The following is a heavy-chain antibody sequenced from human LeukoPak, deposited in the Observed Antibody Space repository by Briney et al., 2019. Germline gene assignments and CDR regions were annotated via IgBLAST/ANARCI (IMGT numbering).Heavy chain of an antibody. CDR3: ARGGDGIRYFVDMDV. Sequence: QSGGSLRLSCAASGFTFISYAIHWVRQAPGKGLEWVAVISFHGTDTFYADSVKGRFTISRDNSKNTLYLQMSSLRGDDTAVYYCARGGDGIRYFVDMDVWGKGTTVTISS. CDR1: GFTFISYA. V-gene: IGHV3-30*04. J-gene: IGHJ6*03. D-gene: IGHD3-9*01. CDR2: ISFHGTDT.